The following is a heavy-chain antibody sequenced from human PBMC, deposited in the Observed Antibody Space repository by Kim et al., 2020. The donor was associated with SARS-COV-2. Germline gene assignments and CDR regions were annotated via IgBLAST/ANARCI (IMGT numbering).Heavy chain of an antibody. Sequence: GRFTISRDNAKNSLYLQMNSLRAEDTAVYYCARDAQASRNDFWSVVWFDPWGQGTLVTVSS. D-gene: IGHD3-3*01. V-gene: IGHV3-11*01. J-gene: IGHJ5*02. CDR3: ARDAQASRNDFWSVVWFDP.